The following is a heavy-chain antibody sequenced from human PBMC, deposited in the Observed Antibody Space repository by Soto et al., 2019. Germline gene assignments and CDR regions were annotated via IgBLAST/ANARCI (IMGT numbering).Heavy chain of an antibody. CDR1: GFVFRNLT. J-gene: IGHJ6*02. Sequence: DVQLLESGGGVVQPGGSLRLSCAASGFVFRNLTMNWVRQAPGKGLEYVAIISFNGGVIFDADSVRGRFTISRDNAKKILYLDMTKLRPEDSGVYYCAKIMIQGVLVDALDVWGRGTTVTVS. CDR3: AKIMIQGVLVDALDV. D-gene: IGHD3-10*01. CDR2: ISFNGGVI. V-gene: IGHV3-23*01.